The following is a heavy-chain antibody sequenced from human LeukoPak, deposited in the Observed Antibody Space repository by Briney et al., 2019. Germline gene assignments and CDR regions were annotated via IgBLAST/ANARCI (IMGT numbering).Heavy chain of an antibody. V-gene: IGHV3-30*02. CDR1: GFTFSSYG. CDR3: ARGAVAGIVPIDY. D-gene: IGHD6-19*01. Sequence: GGSLRLSRAASGFTFSSYGMHWVRQAPGKGLEWVAFIRYDGSNKYYADSVKGRFTISRDNSKNTLYLQMNSLRAEDTAVYYCARGAVAGIVPIDYWGQGTLVTVSS. CDR2: IRYDGSNK. J-gene: IGHJ4*02.